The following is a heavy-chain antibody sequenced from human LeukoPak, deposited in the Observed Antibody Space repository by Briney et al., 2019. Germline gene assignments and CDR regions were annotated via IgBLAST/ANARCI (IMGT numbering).Heavy chain of an antibody. D-gene: IGHD3-9*01. Sequence: AASVKVSCKASGYTFTSNGISWVRQAPGQGLEWMGWISAYNGNTNYAQKLQGRVTMTTDTSTSTAYMELRSLRSDDTAVYYCARVLRYFDWPVDAFDIWGQGTMVTVSS. V-gene: IGHV1-18*01. J-gene: IGHJ3*02. CDR1: GYTFTSNG. CDR3: ARVLRYFDWPVDAFDI. CDR2: ISAYNGNT.